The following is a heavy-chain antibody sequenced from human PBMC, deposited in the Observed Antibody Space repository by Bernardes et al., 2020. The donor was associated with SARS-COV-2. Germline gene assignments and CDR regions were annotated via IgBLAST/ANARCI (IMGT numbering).Heavy chain of an antibody. D-gene: IGHD2-8*01. CDR3: SKGGPGVTGDAFDV. V-gene: IGHV3-23*01. J-gene: IGHJ3*01. Sequence: GGSLRLSCAASGFTFSIYYMSWVRQAPGKGPEWVSAISSSGASRYYADSVKGRSTISRDNSKNTLFLQRNGLSAEDTAVYYCSKGGPGVTGDAFDVWSHGTMVTVSS. CDR2: ISSSGASR. CDR1: GFTFSIYY.